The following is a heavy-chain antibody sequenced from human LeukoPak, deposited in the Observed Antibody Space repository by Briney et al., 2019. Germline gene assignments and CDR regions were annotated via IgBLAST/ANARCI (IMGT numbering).Heavy chain of an antibody. V-gene: IGHV1-18*01. CDR3: ARVRDIVLMVYAYYFDY. CDR1: GYTFTIYG. CDR2: TSAYNGNT. J-gene: IGHJ4*02. D-gene: IGHD2-8*01. Sequence: ASVTVSCTASGYTFTIYGISWVRQAPGQGLEWMGWTSAYNGNTNYAQKLQGRVTMTTDTSTSTAYMELRSLRSDDTAVYYCARVRDIVLMVYAYYFDYWGQGTLVTVSS.